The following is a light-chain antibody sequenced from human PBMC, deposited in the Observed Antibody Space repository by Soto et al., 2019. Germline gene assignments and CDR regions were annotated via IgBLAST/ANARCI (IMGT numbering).Light chain of an antibody. CDR2: SNN. CDR3: AAWDDSLNGVV. Sequence: QSVLTQPPSASGTPGQRVTISCSGRSSNIGSNTVNWYQQLPGTAPKLLLYSNNPRPPGVPARFSCSKSGNSSSVATSGRQAEDEADYYCAAWDDSLNGVVFGGGTKLTVL. V-gene: IGLV1-44*01. CDR1: SSNIGSNT. J-gene: IGLJ2*01.